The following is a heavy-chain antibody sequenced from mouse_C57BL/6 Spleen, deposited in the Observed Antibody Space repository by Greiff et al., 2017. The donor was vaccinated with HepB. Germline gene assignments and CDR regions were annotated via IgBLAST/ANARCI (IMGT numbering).Heavy chain of an antibody. J-gene: IGHJ4*01. Sequence: EVQVVESGGDLVKPGGSLKLSCAASGFTFSSYGMSWVRQTPDKRLEWVATISSGGSYTYYPDSVKGRFTISRDDAKNTLYLQMSSLKSEDTAMYYCPKHQTVYYGSSYEGAMDYRGQGTSVTVSS. CDR2: ISSGGSYT. V-gene: IGHV5-6*01. D-gene: IGHD1-1*01. CDR3: PKHQTVYYGSSYEGAMDY. CDR1: GFTFSSYG.